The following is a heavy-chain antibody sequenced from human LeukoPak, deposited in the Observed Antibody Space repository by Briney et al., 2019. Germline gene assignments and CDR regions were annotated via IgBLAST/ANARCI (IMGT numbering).Heavy chain of an antibody. V-gene: IGHV3-7*03. CDR2: IKQDGSEK. Sequence: GGSLRLSCAASGFTFSSYWMSWVRQAPGKGLEWVANIKQDGSEKYYVDSVKGRFTISRDNAKNSLYLQMNSLRAEDTAVYYCARDLDIVVVPAAPWFPHGWVGYYFDYWGQGTLVTVSS. CDR3: ARDLDIVVVPAAPWFPHGWVGYYFDY. D-gene: IGHD2-2*03. J-gene: IGHJ4*02. CDR1: GFTFSSYW.